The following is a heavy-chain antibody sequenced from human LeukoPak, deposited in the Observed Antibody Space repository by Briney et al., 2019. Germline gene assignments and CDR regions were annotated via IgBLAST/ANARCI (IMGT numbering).Heavy chain of an antibody. CDR2: ISYDGSNK. J-gene: IGHJ3*01. CDR3: ARDFLHLGG. D-gene: IGHD3-16*01. CDR1: GFIFSSYA. V-gene: IGHV3-30*04. Sequence: PGRSLRLSCAASGFIFSSYAMHWVRQAPGKGLEWVAVISYDGSNKYYADSVKGRFTISRDNAKNTLYLQMSSLRAEDTAVYYCARDFLHLGGWGQGTMVTVSS.